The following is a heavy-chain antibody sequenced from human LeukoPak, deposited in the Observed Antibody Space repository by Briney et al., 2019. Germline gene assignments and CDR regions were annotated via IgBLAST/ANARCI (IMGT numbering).Heavy chain of an antibody. Sequence: GASVKVSCKASAYTCTGYYMHWVRQAPGQGLEWMGWINPNSGGTNYAQKFQGRVTMTRDTSISTAYMELSRLRSDDTAVYYCARLREYCTNGVCYLYYGMDVWGQGTTVTVSS. CDR2: INPNSGGT. D-gene: IGHD2-8*01. CDR3: ARLREYCTNGVCYLYYGMDV. J-gene: IGHJ6*02. CDR1: AYTCTGYY. V-gene: IGHV1-2*02.